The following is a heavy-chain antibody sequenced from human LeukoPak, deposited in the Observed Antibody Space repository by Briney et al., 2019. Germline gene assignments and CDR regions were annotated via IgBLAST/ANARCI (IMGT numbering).Heavy chain of an antibody. V-gene: IGHV4-39*01. J-gene: IGHJ4*02. Sequence: SETLSLTCTVSGGSISSTSYFWGWIRQPPGKGLEWIGSIYYSGSTYYNPSLKSRVTISVDTSKNQFSLKLSSVTAADTAVYYCASPHTPYSSSPRTFDYWGQGTLVTVSS. CDR2: IYYSGST. CDR3: ASPHTPYSSSPRTFDY. CDR1: GGSISSTSYF. D-gene: IGHD6-6*01.